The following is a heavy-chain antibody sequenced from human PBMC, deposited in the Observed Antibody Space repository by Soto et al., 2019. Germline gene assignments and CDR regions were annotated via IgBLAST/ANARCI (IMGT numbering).Heavy chain of an antibody. Sequence: ASVRVSCKFSGYTLTELSMHWVRQAPGKGLEWMGGFDPEDGETIYAQKFQGRVTMTEDTSTDTAYMELSSLRSEDTAVYYCATVLFIMLRFPHDAFDIWGQRTMGT. D-gene: IGHD5-12*01. V-gene: IGHV1-24*01. J-gene: IGHJ3*02. CDR3: ATVLFIMLRFPHDAFDI. CDR2: FDPEDGET. CDR1: GYTLTELS.